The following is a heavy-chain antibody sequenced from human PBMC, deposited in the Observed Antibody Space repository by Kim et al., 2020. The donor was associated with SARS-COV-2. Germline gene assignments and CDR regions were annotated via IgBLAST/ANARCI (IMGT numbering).Heavy chain of an antibody. J-gene: IGHJ6*02. CDR2: IIPIFGTA. Sequence: SVKVSCKASGGTFSSYAISWVRQAPGQGLEWMGGIIPIFGTANYAQKFQGRVTITADESTSTAYMELSSLRSEDTAVYYCARSLGYCSSTSCSWYYDILTGRNYYYYYGMDVWGQGTTVTVSS. CDR3: ARSLGYCSSTSCSWYYDILTGRNYYYYYGMDV. V-gene: IGHV1-69*13. CDR1: GGTFSSYA. D-gene: IGHD2-2*01.